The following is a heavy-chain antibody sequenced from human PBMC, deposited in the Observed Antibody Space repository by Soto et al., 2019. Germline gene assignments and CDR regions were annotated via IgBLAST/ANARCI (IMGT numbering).Heavy chain of an antibody. D-gene: IGHD5-12*01. Sequence: QVQLVQSGAEVKKPGASVKVSCKASGYTFTTFGISWVRQAPGQGLEWMGWMSAYDGHANYAQNLQGRVTMTTDTSTSTAYMELRSLRYDDTAVYYCARVHTGYDYVPFDYWGQGTLVTVSS. CDR1: GYTFTTFG. CDR3: ARVHTGYDYVPFDY. CDR2: MSAYDGHA. J-gene: IGHJ4*02. V-gene: IGHV1-18*01.